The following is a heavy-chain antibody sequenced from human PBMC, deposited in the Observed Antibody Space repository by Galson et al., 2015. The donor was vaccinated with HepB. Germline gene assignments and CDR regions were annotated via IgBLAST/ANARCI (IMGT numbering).Heavy chain of an antibody. D-gene: IGHD1-26*01. CDR1: GSSISSSNW. Sequence: ETLSLTCAVSGSSISSSNWWSWVRQPPGKGLEWIGEIYHSGSTNYNPSLKSRVTISVDKSKNQFSLKLSSVTAADTAVYYCARRSGSYYLDVFDYWGQGTLVTVSS. V-gene: IGHV4-4*02. CDR3: ARRSGSYYLDVFDY. J-gene: IGHJ4*02. CDR2: IYHSGST.